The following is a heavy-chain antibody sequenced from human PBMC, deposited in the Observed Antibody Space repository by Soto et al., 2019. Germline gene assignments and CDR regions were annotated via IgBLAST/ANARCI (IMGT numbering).Heavy chain of an antibody. D-gene: IGHD2-15*01. Sequence: QLQVQELGTGQVKPSETLSLTCSVSGGSISSSGYYWVWIRQPPGKGLEWIGSINYSGTTYYTSSLKSRLTMSVDTSMNQFSLKLTSVTAADTAVYYCARLVHAFSNYFDYWGQGILVTVSS. CDR2: INYSGTT. V-gene: IGHV4-39*01. J-gene: IGHJ4*02. CDR1: GGSISSSGYY. CDR3: ARLVHAFSNYFDY.